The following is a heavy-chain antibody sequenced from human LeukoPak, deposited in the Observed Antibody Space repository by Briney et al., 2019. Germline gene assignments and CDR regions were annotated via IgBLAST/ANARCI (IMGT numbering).Heavy chain of an antibody. V-gene: IGHV3-23*01. D-gene: IGHD6-6*01. J-gene: IGHJ4*02. CDR2: ISGNGGST. Sequence: GGSLRLSCAASGFTFSSHAMSWVRQAPGKGLQWVSAISGNGGSTYYADSVKGRFTISRDNPKNTLYLQMNSLRAEDSAIYYCAKESRSSPHFDYWGQGTLVTVSS. CDR1: GFTFSSHA. CDR3: AKESRSSPHFDY.